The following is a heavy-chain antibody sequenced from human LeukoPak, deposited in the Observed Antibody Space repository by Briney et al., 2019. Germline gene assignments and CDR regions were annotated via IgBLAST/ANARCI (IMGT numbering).Heavy chain of an antibody. CDR2: IYYSGST. Sequence: SETLSLTCTVSGGSISSSSYYWGWIRQPPGKGLEWIGSIYYSGSTYYNPSLKSRVTISVDTSKNQFSLKLSSVTAADTAVYYCARGRGTRYSYGYGYWGQGTLVTVSS. D-gene: IGHD5-18*01. J-gene: IGHJ4*02. CDR3: ARGRGTRYSYGYGY. V-gene: IGHV4-39*07. CDR1: GGSISSSSYY.